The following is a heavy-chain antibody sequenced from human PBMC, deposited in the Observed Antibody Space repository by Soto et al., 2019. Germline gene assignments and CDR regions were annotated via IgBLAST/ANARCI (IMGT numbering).Heavy chain of an antibody. D-gene: IGHD3-16*02. CDR2: IYYSGST. J-gene: IGHJ5*02. V-gene: IGHV4-31*03. CDR3: ARVRVIRMNWFDP. CDR1: GGSISSGGYY. Sequence: PSETLSLTCTVSGGSISSGGYYWSWIRQHPGKGLEWIGYIYYSGSTYYNPSLKSRVTISVDTSKNQFSLKLGSVTAADTAVYYCARVRVIRMNWFDPWGQGTLVTVSS.